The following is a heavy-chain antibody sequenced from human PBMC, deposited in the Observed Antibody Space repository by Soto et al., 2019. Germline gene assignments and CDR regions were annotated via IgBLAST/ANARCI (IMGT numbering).Heavy chain of an antibody. CDR1: GGSISSGDYY. CDR3: ARGGYYDSSGYYEGSDFDI. V-gene: IGHV4-30-4*01. D-gene: IGHD3-22*01. CDR2: IYYSGRT. J-gene: IGHJ3*02. Sequence: SETLSLTCTVSGGSISSGDYYWSWIRQPPGKGLEWIGYIYYSGRTYYNPSLKSRVTISLDTSKNQFSLKLSSVTAAAPPGYYCARGGYYDSSGYYEGSDFDICGQRTMGTVSS.